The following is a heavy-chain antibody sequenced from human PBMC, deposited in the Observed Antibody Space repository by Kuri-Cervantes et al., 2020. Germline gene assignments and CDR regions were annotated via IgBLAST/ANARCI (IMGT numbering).Heavy chain of an antibody. V-gene: IGHV1-69*06. CDR1: GGTFSSYA. CDR2: IIPIFGTA. CDR3: AREELWFREPEPDYYYYYMDV. D-gene: IGHD3-10*01. Sequence: SVKVSCKASGGTFSSYAISWVRQAPGQGLEWMGGIIPIFGTANYAQKFQGRVTITADKSTSTAYMELSSLRSDDTAVYYCAREELWFREPEPDYYYYYMDVWGKGTTVTVSS. J-gene: IGHJ6*03.